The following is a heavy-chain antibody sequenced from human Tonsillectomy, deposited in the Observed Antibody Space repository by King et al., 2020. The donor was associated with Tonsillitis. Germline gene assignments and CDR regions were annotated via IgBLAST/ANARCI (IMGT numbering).Heavy chain of an antibody. CDR2: ISTNNGNT. Sequence: QLVQSGAEVKKPGASVKVSCKASGYTFTSYGVSWVRQAPGQGLEWMGWISTNNGNTKYVQKVQGRVTMTTDTSTSTAYMELRSLRSDDTAVYYCARDMYYYESGTFYPSRAFDIWGHGTMVTVSS. D-gene: IGHD3-22*01. CDR1: GYTFTSYG. J-gene: IGHJ3*02. CDR3: ARDMYYYESGTFYPSRAFDI. V-gene: IGHV1-18*01.